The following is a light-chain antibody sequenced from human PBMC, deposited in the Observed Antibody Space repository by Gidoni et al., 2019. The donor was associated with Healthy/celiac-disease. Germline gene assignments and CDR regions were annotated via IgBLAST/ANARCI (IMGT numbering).Light chain of an antibody. V-gene: IGKV3-11*01. J-gene: IGKJ4*01. CDR2: DAS. Sequence: IVLTQSPATLSLSPGERANLSRRASQSVSSYLAWYQQKPGQAPRLLIYDASNRATGITARCSGSGSGTEFTLSISSIEPEDFAVYYCQQRSNWPPLTFGGGTKVEIK. CDR1: QSVSSY. CDR3: QQRSNWPPLT.